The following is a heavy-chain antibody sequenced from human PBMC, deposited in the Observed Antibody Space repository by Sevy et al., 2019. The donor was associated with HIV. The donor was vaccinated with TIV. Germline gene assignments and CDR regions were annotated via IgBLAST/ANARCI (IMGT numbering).Heavy chain of an antibody. Sequence: GGSLRLSCAASGFTVSRNYMSWVRQAPGKGLEWVSVIYSGGSTYYADSVKGRVTISRDNSKNTLYLQMNSLRAEDTAVYYCARAPPPGAGPPYFDYWGQGTLVTVSS. J-gene: IGHJ4*02. V-gene: IGHV3-53*01. D-gene: IGHD6-19*01. CDR2: IYSGGST. CDR1: GFTVSRNY. CDR3: ARAPPPGAGPPYFDY.